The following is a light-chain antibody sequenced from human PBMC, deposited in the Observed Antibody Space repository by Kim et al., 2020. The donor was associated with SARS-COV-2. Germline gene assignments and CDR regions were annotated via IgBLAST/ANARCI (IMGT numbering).Light chain of an antibody. CDR1: QNIATY. V-gene: IGKV1-39*01. CDR2: GAS. Sequence: ASVGDRVTITCRASQNIATYLNWYQQKPGKAPKLLICGASTLQSGVPSRFSGFGSGTDFTLTISSLQPEDFATYYCQQFYSTTWTFGQGTKVDIK. CDR3: QQFYSTTWT. J-gene: IGKJ1*01.